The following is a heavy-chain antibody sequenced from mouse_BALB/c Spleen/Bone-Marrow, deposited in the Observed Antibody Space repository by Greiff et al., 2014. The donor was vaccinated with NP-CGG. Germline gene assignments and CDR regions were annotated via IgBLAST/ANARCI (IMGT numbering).Heavy chain of an antibody. D-gene: IGHD2-1*01. V-gene: IGHV5-17*02. J-gene: IGHJ4*01. CDR3: ARGRPIYYGNLYAMDY. Sequence: EVHLVESGGGLVQPGGSRKLSCAASGFTFSSFGMHWVRQAPEKGLEWVAYISSGSSTIYYADTVKGRFTISRDNPKNTLFLQMTSLRSKDTAMYYCARGRPIYYGNLYAMDYWGQGTSVTVSS. CDR2: ISSGSSTI. CDR1: GFTFSSFG.